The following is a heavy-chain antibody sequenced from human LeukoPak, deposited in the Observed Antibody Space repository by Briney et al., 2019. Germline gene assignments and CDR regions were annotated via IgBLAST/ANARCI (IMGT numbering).Heavy chain of an antibody. CDR1: GFNLNSYD. J-gene: IGHJ4*02. CDR3: AKEYTPSSRLGELDS. Sequence: PGGSLTLPCTVSGFNLNSYDMHWVRQAPGKGLEWVAVIPHDETNSFYAGSVQGRFTISRDTSKNLLYLQLNSLRVEDTAVYYCAKEYTPSSRLGELDSWGQGTLVTVSS. V-gene: IGHV3-30*02. CDR2: IPHDETNS. D-gene: IGHD6-6*01.